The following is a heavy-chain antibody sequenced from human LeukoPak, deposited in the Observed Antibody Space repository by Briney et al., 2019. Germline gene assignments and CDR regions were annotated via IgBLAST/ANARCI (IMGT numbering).Heavy chain of an antibody. J-gene: IGHJ4*02. CDR2: ISYDGGKK. D-gene: IGHD6-19*01. CDR1: GFTFSGSD. Sequence: PGGSLRLSCAASGFTFSGSDMHWVRQAPGKGLEWVATISYDGGKKNYAAAVQGRFTVSRDNPVNTLNLQMNSLRVEDTALYYCAKDGQAVGEYYFDYWGQGTLVTVSS. CDR3: AKDGQAVGEYYFDY. V-gene: IGHV3-30*18.